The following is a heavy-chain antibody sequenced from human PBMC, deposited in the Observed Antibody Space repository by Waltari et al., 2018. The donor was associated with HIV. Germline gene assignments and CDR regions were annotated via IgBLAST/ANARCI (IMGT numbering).Heavy chain of an antibody. CDR2: INTNAVNP. V-gene: IGHV7-4-1*02. CDR1: GYTFTSYA. Sequence: QVQLVQSGSELKKPGASVTVSCKASGYTFTSYAMNWVRQAPGQGLGWMGWINTNAVNPTYAEGFTGRFVFSWDTSVSTAYLQSSRLKAEDTAVYYWARARMIGASPAHPWVQGTLVTVSS. J-gene: IGHJ5*02. CDR3: ARARMIGASPAHP. D-gene: IGHD3-22*01.